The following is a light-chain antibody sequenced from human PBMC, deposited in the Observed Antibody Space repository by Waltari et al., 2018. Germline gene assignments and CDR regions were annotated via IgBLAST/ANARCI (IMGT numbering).Light chain of an antibody. V-gene: IGLV1-40*01. Sequence: QSVLTQPPSVSGAPGQRVTISCTGSSTHIGAGFDVHWSQQLPGTAPKLLIYGTIHRPSGVPDRFAGSKSGTAASLAITGLQAEDEADYYCQSYDSSLSGSVIFGGGTKLTVL. CDR1: STHIGAGFD. J-gene: IGLJ2*01. CDR2: GTI. CDR3: QSYDSSLSGSVI.